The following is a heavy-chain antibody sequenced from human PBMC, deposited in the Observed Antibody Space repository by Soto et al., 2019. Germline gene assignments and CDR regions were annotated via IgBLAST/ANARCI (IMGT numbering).Heavy chain of an antibody. J-gene: IGHJ5*02. V-gene: IGHV3-23*01. CDR2: ISGSGGST. Sequence: EVQLLESGGGLVQPGGSLRLSCAASGFTFSSYAMSWVRQAPGKGLEWVSAISGSGGSTYYADSVKGRFTISRDNSKNTLYLQMKSLRAEDTAVYYCARENYYGSGSYYNPWGQGTLVTVSS. CDR3: ARENYYGSGSYYNP. D-gene: IGHD3-10*01. CDR1: GFTFSSYA.